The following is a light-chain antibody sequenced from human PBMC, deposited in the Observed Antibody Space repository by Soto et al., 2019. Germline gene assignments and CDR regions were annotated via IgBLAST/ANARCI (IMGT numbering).Light chain of an antibody. Sequence: QSALTQPASVSGSPGQSITISCTGTSSDVGAYNYVSWYQHHPGKAPKLIISEVSNRPSGVSNRFSGSKSGNTASLTISGLQAEDEANYYCNSYTTLSNRVFGTGTKVTVL. J-gene: IGLJ1*01. CDR1: SSDVGAYNY. CDR2: EVS. V-gene: IGLV2-14*01. CDR3: NSYTTLSNRV.